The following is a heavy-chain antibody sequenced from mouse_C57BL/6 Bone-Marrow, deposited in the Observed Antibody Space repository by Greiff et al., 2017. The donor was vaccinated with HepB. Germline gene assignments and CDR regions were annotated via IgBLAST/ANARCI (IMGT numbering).Heavy chain of an antibody. J-gene: IGHJ2*01. CDR1: GYSITSGYY. Sequence: EVKLQESGPGLVKPSQSLSLTCSVPGYSITSGYYWNWIRQFPGNKLEWMGYISYDGSNNYNPSRKNRISITRDTSKNQFFLKLNSVTTEDTATYYCAGGSVDYWGQGTTLTVSS. CDR3: AGGSVDY. D-gene: IGHD1-1*02. V-gene: IGHV3-6*01. CDR2: ISYDGSN.